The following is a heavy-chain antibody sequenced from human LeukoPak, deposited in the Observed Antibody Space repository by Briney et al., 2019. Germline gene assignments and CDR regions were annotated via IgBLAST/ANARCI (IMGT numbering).Heavy chain of an antibody. CDR2: TNHDGSST. V-gene: IGHV3-74*01. CDR3: ARGLGSPLDY. J-gene: IGHJ4*02. D-gene: IGHD1-26*01. CDR1: GFTFSTNW. Sequence: PGGSLRLSCAASGFTFSTNWMHWVRQAPGKGLVWVSRTNHDGSSTTYADSVKGRFIISRDNAKNTLYLQMNSLRGEDTAVYYCARGLGSPLDYWGQGTLVTVSS.